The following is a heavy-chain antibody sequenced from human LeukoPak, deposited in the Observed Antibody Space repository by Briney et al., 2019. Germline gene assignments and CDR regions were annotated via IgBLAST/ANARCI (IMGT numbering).Heavy chain of an antibody. CDR3: ARANADDFWSGYYRGKNWFDP. D-gene: IGHD3-3*01. J-gene: IGHJ5*02. Sequence: PRASVKVSCKASGGTFSSYAISWVRQAPGQGLEWMGGIIPIFGTANYAQKFQGRVTITADESTSTAYMELSSLRSEDTAVYYCARANADDFWSGYYRGKNWFDPWGQGTLVTVSS. CDR2: IIPIFGTA. CDR1: GGTFSSYA. V-gene: IGHV1-69*01.